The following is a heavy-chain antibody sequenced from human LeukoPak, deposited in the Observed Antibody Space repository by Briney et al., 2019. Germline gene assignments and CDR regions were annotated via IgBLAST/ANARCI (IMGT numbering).Heavy chain of an antibody. CDR1: GFTFSSYS. V-gene: IGHV3-48*01. J-gene: IGHJ6*04. Sequence: GGSLRLSCAASGFTFSSYSMNWVRQAPGEGLEWVSYISSSSSTIYYADSVKGRFTISRDNAKNSLYLQMNSLRAEDTAVYYCEELGITMIGGVWGKGTTVTISS. CDR3: EELGITMIGGV. CDR2: ISSSSSTI. D-gene: IGHD3-10*02.